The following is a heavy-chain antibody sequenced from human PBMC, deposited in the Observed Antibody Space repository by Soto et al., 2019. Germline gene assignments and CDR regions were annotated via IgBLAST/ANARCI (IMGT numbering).Heavy chain of an antibody. D-gene: IGHD3-9*01. CDR1: GYTFTSYA. CDR2: TNAGNGNT. V-gene: IGHV1-3*01. Sequence: ASVKVSCKASGYTFTSYAMHWVRQAPGQRLEWMGWTNAGNGNTKYSQKFQGRVTITRDTSASTAYMELSSLRSEDTAVYYCAREREDILTGYYRAGPNWFDPWGQGTLVTVSS. J-gene: IGHJ5*02. CDR3: AREREDILTGYYRAGPNWFDP.